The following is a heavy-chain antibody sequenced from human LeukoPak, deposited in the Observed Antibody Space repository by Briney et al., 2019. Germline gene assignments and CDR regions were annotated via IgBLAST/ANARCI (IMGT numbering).Heavy chain of an antibody. D-gene: IGHD6-13*01. CDR1: GFTLSSYA. V-gene: IGHV3-23*01. Sequence: GGSLRLSCAASGFTLSSYAMTWVRQAPGRGLEWVSSVDGGGGGTYYADSVKGRFTISRDNSKDTLYLQMDGLRAEDTAVYFCAKQSAGSAAWYSLHYDFWGQGTLVTVSS. CDR3: AKQSAGSAAWYSLHYDF. CDR2: VDGGGGGT. J-gene: IGHJ4*02.